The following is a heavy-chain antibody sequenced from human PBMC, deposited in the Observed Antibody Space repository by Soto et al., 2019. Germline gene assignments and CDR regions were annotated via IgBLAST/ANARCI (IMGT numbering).Heavy chain of an antibody. J-gene: IGHJ3*02. CDR1: GYSISSGDY. CDR2: IYHSGST. Sequence: SETLSLTCAVSGYSISSGDYWGCIRQRPGKGLEWIGSIYHSGSTYYNPSLKSRVTISVDTSKNQFSLKLSSVTAADTAVYYCAREGGFFTMISRYAFDIWGQGTMVTVSS. CDR3: AREGGFFTMISRYAFDI. D-gene: IGHD3-22*01. V-gene: IGHV4-38-2*02.